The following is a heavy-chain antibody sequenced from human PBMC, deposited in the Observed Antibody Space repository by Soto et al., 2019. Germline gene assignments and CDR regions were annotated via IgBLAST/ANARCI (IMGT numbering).Heavy chain of an antibody. CDR1: GGSISSGNW. CDR2: IYHSGST. D-gene: IGHD6-19*01. J-gene: IGHJ4*02. Sequence: SETLSLTCAVSGGSISSGNWWSWVRQPPGKGLEWIGEIYHSGSTNYNPSLKSRVTISVVKSKNQFSLKLSSVTAADTAVYYCARRYSSAWDYFDYWGQGTLVTVSS. CDR3: ARRYSSAWDYFDY. V-gene: IGHV4-4*02.